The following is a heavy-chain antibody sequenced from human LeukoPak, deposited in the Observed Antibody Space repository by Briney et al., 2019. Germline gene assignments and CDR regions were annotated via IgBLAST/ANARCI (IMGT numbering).Heavy chain of an antibody. Sequence: SQTLSLTCAVSGGSISSGGYYWSWIRQPPGKGLEWIGYIYYSGSTYYNPSLKSRVTISVDTSKNQFSLKLSSVTAADTAVYYCARGLRFDLDYWGQGTLVTVSS. CDR2: IYYSGST. CDR1: GGSISSGGYY. CDR3: ARGLRFDLDY. V-gene: IGHV4-30-4*01. D-gene: IGHD2-21*02. J-gene: IGHJ4*02.